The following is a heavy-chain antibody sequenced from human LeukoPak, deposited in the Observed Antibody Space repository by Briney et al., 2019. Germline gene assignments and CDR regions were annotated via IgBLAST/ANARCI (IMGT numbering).Heavy chain of an antibody. CDR2: IYPDDSDT. CDR3: ARPRREVAALDY. V-gene: IGHV5-51*01. Sequence: GESLKISCKASGYSFTTHWIGWVRPKPGKGLEWMGIIYPDDSDTRYSPSFQGQVGISADQSSNTTYLQWSSLKASDTAIYYCARPRREVAALDYWGQGTLVTVSS. J-gene: IGHJ4*02. CDR1: GYSFTTHW. D-gene: IGHD6-6*01.